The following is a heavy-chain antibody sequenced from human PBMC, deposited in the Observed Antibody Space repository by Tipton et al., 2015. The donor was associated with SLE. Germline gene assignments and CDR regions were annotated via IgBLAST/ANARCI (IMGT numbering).Heavy chain of an antibody. V-gene: IGHV1-18*01. Sequence: QVQLVQSGAEAKKPGASVKVSCKASGYTFPSYGISWVRQAPGQGLEWMGWISAYNGNTNFAQKFQGRVTMTSDTSTSSAYMELRRLRSDDAAVYYCAGGAMYSASSSWFFDLWGRGSRVSV. D-gene: IGHD6-6*01. CDR1: GYTFPSYG. J-gene: IGHJ2*01. CDR2: ISAYNGNT. CDR3: AGGAMYSASSSWFFDL.